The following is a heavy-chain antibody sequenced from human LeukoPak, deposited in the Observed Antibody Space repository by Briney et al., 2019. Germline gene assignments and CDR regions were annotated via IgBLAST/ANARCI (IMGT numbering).Heavy chain of an antibody. CDR2: IYYNGIT. D-gene: IGHD6-19*01. V-gene: IGHV4-39*01. CDR3: ARQPVVNRGAVASTFDY. CDR1: GGLDSGTIYY. Sequence: SQTLSLTCSVCGGLDSGTIYYWAWLRQPPGKGLERIGSIYYNGITYYNASLRSRASIYVDTYQNQFSLRLNSLNAADTAVYFCARQPVVNRGAVASTFDYWGQGTLVTVSS. J-gene: IGHJ4*02.